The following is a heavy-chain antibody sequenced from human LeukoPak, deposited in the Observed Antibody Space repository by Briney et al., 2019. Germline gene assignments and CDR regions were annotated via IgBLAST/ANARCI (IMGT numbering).Heavy chain of an antibody. D-gene: IGHD3-10*01. Sequence: GGSLRLSCAASEFTFSNAYMNWVRQAPGKGLEWVGRIKSKTDGGTTDYAAPVKGRFTISRDDSKNTLYLHMNSLKTEDTAVYYCTTDVRVLLWFGDLVDWGQGTLVTVSS. CDR1: EFTFSNAY. J-gene: IGHJ4*02. V-gene: IGHV3-15*01. CDR3: TTDVRVLLWFGDLVD. CDR2: IKSKTDGGTT.